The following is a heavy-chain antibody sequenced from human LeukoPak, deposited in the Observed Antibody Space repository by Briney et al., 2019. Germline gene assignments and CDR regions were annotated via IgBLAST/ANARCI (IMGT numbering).Heavy chain of an antibody. CDR3: ATEARWNYYGSGSYQNWFDP. Sequence: ASAKVSCKVSGYTLTELSMHWVRQAPGKGLEWMGGFDPEDGETIYAQKFQGRVTMTEDTSTDTAYMELSSLRSEDTAVYYCATEARWNYYGSGSYQNWFDPWGQGTLVTVSS. CDR2: FDPEDGET. D-gene: IGHD3-10*01. J-gene: IGHJ5*02. CDR1: GYTLTELS. V-gene: IGHV1-24*01.